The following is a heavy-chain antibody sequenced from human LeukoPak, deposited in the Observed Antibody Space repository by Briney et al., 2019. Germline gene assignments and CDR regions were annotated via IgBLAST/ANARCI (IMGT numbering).Heavy chain of an antibody. CDR2: IYSSGST. V-gene: IGHV4-30-4*01. CDR1: GDSFSGGDFY. D-gene: IGHD6-13*01. CDR3: ARDGSAGNNWFDP. Sequence: SETLSLTCTVSGDSFSGGDFYWSWIRQPPGKGLEWIGYIYSSGSTHYNPSLKSRVTIPVDTSKNQLSLKLSSVTAADTAVYYCARDGSAGNNWFDPWGQGTLVTVSS. J-gene: IGHJ5*02.